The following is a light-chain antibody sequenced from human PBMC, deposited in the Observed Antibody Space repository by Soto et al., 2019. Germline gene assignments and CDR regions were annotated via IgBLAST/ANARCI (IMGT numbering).Light chain of an antibody. CDR3: QQHYSTPLT. Sequence: DIVMTQSPESLAVSLGERATINCKSSQSFLYNSNKRNYLAWYQQKAGQPPKLLIYWASTRESGVPDRFSGSGSGTDFTLTISSLQAEDVAVYYCQQHYSTPLTFGQGTRLEIK. CDR2: WAS. CDR1: QSFLYNSNKRNY. V-gene: IGKV4-1*01. J-gene: IGKJ5*01.